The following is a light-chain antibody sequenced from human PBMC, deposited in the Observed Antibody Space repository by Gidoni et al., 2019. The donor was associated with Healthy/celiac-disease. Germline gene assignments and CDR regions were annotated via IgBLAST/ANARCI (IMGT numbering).Light chain of an antibody. J-gene: IGKJ1*01. CDR3: QQYNNWPPP. V-gene: IGKV3-15*01. CDR2: GAS. Sequence: EIVMTQSPATLSVSPGESATLSCRASQSVSSNLAWYQQKPGQAPRLLIYGASTRATGIPARFSGSGSGTECTLTISSLQSEDFAVYYCQQYNNWPPPFGQGTKVEIK. CDR1: QSVSSN.